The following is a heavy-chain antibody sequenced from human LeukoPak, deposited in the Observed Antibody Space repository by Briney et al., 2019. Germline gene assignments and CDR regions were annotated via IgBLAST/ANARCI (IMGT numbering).Heavy chain of an antibody. CDR2: ISYSGST. CDR3: ARLTNWQYTQSYYGLDF. J-gene: IGHJ6*02. V-gene: IGHV4-59*01. D-gene: IGHD1-1*01. Sequence: SETLSLTCTVSDGSISGYYWSWIRQAPGKGLEWIGYISYSGSTNYKPSLKSRVTISVDTSRNQFPLKLSSVTAADTAIYYCARLTNWQYTQSYYGLDFWGQGTSVTVSS. CDR1: DGSISGYY.